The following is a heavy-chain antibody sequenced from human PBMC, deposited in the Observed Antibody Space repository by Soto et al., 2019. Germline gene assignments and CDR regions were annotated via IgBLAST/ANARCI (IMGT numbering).Heavy chain of an antibody. CDR2: IIPIFGTA. CDR3: TYYDFWSGYSQITYYYYGMDV. D-gene: IGHD3-3*01. V-gene: IGHV1-69*13. CDR1: GGTFSSYA. J-gene: IGHJ6*02. Sequence: SGKVSCKASGGTFSSYAISWVRQAPGQGLEWMGGIIPIFGTANYAQKFQGRVTITADESTSTAYMELSSLRSEDTAVYYCTYYDFWSGYSQITYYYYGMDVWGQGTTVTVSS.